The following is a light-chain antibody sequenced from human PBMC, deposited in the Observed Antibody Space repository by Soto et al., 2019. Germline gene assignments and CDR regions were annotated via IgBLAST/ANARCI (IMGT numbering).Light chain of an antibody. CDR3: QQYNSYPIT. CDR1: QSISSW. J-gene: IGKJ5*01. V-gene: IGKV1-5*01. CDR2: DAS. Sequence: DIQMTQSPSTVSASLGDRVTITCRASQSISSWLAWYQQKPGKAPKLLIYDASSLESGVPSRFSGSGSGTEFTLTISSLQPDDFATYYCQQYNSYPITFGQGTRLEI.